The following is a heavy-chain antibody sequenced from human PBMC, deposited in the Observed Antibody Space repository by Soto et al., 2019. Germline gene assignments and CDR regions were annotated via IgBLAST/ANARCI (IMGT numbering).Heavy chain of an antibody. V-gene: IGHV1-69*08. Sequence: QVQLVQSGAEVKKPGSSVKVSCKASGGTFSSYTISWVRQAPGQGLEWMGRIIPILGIANYAQKFQGRVTIPAXXSTSTAYMELSSLRSEDTAVYYCARDPYYGDYGGYWGQGTLVTVSS. CDR1: GGTFSSYT. J-gene: IGHJ4*02. CDR2: IIPILGIA. CDR3: ARDPYYGDYGGY. D-gene: IGHD4-17*01.